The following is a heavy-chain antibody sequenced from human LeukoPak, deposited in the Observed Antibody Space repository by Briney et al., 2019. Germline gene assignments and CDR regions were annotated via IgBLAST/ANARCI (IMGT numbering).Heavy chain of an antibody. CDR1: GFTFSSYW. CDR2: IKQDGSEK. J-gene: IGHJ4*02. Sequence: GGPLRLSCAASGFTFSSYWMSWVRQAPGKGLEWVANIKQDGSEKYYVDSVKGRFTISRDNAKNSLYLQMNSLRAEDTAVYYCARTPDGSGWYEFADWGQGTLVTVSS. V-gene: IGHV3-7*01. D-gene: IGHD6-19*01. CDR3: ARTPDGSGWYEFAD.